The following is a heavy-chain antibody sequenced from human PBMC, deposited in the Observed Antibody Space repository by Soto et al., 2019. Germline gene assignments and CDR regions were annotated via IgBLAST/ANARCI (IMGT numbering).Heavy chain of an antibody. D-gene: IGHD3-10*01. CDR2: IYHSGST. J-gene: IGHJ4*02. CDR3: ARVYMVRGTIIRYFDY. V-gene: IGHV4-4*02. CDR1: GISITSTNW. Sequence: SETLSLTCAFSGISITSTNWWSWVGHAPGKGLEWIGKIYHSGSTNYNPSLKSRVTISVDKSKNQFSLKLSSVTAADTAVFYCARVYMVRGTIIRYFDYWGQGTLVTVS.